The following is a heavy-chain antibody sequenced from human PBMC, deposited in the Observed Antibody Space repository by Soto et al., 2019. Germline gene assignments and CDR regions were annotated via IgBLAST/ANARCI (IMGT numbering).Heavy chain of an antibody. CDR3: ARIADGANDY. J-gene: IGHJ4*02. V-gene: IGHV3-30-3*01. CDR1: GFTFSSYA. CDR2: ISYDGSNK. Sequence: GSLRLSCAASGFTFSSYAMHWVRQAPGKGLEWVAVISYDGSNKYYADSVKGRFTISRDNSKNTLYLQMNSLRAEDTAVYYCARIADGANDYWGQGTLVTVSS. D-gene: IGHD3-10*01.